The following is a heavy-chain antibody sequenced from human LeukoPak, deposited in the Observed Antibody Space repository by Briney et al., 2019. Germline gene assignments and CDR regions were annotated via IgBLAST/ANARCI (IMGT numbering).Heavy chain of an antibody. CDR2: INHSGST. CDR1: GGSFSGYY. CDR3: ARGGKDDSSGYFDY. J-gene: IGHJ4*02. V-gene: IGHV4-34*01. Sequence: ASETLSLTCGVYGGSFSGYYWSWIRQPPGKGLEWIGEINHSGSTNYNPSLKSQVTISVDTSKNQFSLKLSSVTAADTAVYYCARGGKDDSSGYFDYWGQGTLVTVSS. D-gene: IGHD3-22*01.